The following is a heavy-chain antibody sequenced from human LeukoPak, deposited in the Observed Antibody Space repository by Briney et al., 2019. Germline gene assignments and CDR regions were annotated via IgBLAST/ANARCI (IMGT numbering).Heavy chain of an antibody. CDR2: IYRDGRT. J-gene: IGHJ4*02. CDR3: ATESGYFDSGGYFDS. CDR1: GFSVSSKY. Sequence: PGGSLRLSCAASGFSVSSKYMSWVRQAPGKGLEWVSVIYRDGRTYYADSVKVRFTISRDNSKNTLYLQMNSLRAEDTALYYCATESGYFDSGGYFDSWGQGTLVTVSS. V-gene: IGHV3-53*01. D-gene: IGHD3-22*01.